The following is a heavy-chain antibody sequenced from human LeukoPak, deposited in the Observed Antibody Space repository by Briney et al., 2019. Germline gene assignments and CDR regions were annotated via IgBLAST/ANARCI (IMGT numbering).Heavy chain of an antibody. CDR3: ARFRAGGSGSYAFDY. J-gene: IGHJ4*02. CDR2: IIPILGIA. D-gene: IGHD3-10*01. CDR1: GGTFSSYA. Sequence: SVKVSCTASGGTFSSYAISWVRQAPGQGLEWMGRIIPILGIANYAQKFQGRVTITADKSTSTAYMELSSLRSEDTAVYYCARFRAGGSGSYAFDYWGQGTLVTVSS. V-gene: IGHV1-69*04.